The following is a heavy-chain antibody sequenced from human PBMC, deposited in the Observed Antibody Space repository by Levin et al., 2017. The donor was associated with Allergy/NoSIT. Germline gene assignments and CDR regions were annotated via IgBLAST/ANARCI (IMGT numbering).Heavy chain of an antibody. CDR2: IFYSGT. Sequence: SETLSLTCTVSGGSISGNYWSWIRQPPGKGLEWIGYIFYSGTGYDPSLKSRVTISEDTSKNQFSLKLSSVTDADTAVYYCARERWLWLGDLLVHGYFDVWGRGTLVTVSS. CDR3: ARERWLWLGDLLVHGYFDV. J-gene: IGHJ2*01. D-gene: IGHD3-10*01. CDR1: GGSISGNY. V-gene: IGHV4-59*01.